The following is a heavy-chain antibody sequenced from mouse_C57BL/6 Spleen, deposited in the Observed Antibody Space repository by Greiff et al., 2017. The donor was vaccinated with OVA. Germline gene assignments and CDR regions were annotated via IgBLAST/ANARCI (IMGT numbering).Heavy chain of an antibody. CDR3: ARFYSNYESYAMDY. V-gene: IGHV1-61*01. CDR1: GYTFTSYW. Sequence: QVQLKQPGAELVRPGSSVKLSCKASGYTFTSYWMDWVKQRPGQGLEWIGNIYPSDSETHYNQKFKDKATLTVDKSSSTAYMQLSSLTSEDSAVYYCARFYSNYESYAMDYWGQGTSVTVSS. J-gene: IGHJ4*01. CDR2: IYPSDSET. D-gene: IGHD2-5*01.